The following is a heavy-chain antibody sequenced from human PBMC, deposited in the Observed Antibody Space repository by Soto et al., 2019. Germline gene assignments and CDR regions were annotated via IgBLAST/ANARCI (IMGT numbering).Heavy chain of an antibody. Sequence: VSLRLSCGVARFSCSSYAMTCVRKAPGKGLECVSAISGSAGGTYYADSVKGRFTISRDNAKNTLYLQMNSLRAEDTAVYYCAKRESAVNTMAPFDYWGQGTLVTVSS. CDR3: AKRESAVNTMAPFDY. CDR2: ISGSAGGT. V-gene: IGHV3-23*01. J-gene: IGHJ4*02. D-gene: IGHD4-17*01. CDR1: RFSCSSYA.